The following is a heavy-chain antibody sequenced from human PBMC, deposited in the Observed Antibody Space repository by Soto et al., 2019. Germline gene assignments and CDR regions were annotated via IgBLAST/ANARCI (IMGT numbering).Heavy chain of an antibody. D-gene: IGHD4-4*01. Sequence: EVQLVESGGGLVQPGGSLRLSCAASGFTVSNNYMNWFRLASGKGLEWVSLIYSGGGTYYADSVKGRFTISRDNSKNTLYLQMNSLRAEDTAVYYCARNGWGMATVGMWGPGTLVTVSS. CDR1: GFTVSNNY. J-gene: IGHJ4*02. CDR2: IYSGGGT. V-gene: IGHV3-53*01. CDR3: ARNGWGMATVGM.